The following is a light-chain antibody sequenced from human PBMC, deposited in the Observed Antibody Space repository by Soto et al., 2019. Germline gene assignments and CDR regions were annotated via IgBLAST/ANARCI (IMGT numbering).Light chain of an antibody. CDR1: QRVGSN. Sequence: TLSLSPGERATLSCRASQRVGSNLAWYQQKPGQAPKLLIFGASGRATGVPARFSGSGSGTEFTLTINSLQSEDFAVYFCQQYDNLRRTFGPGTKVDI. J-gene: IGKJ3*01. V-gene: IGKV3-15*01. CDR3: QQYDNLRRT. CDR2: GAS.